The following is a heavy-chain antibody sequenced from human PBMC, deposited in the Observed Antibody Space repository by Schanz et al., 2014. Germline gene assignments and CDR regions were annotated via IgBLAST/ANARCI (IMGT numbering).Heavy chain of an antibody. CDR3: ARKMKLGVYGGKGHDSLDI. CDR2: LSEGGGGT. Sequence: EVQLLESGGGLVQPGGSLRLSCTASGFTFSSYAMSWVRQAPGKGLEWVSALSEGGGGTHYADSVRGRFTISRDNAKNTLYLQMNTLRAEDTAVYYCARKMKLGVYGGKGHDSLDIWGQGAMXTVSS. J-gene: IGHJ3*02. V-gene: IGHV3-23*01. CDR1: GFTFSSYA. D-gene: IGHD4-17*01.